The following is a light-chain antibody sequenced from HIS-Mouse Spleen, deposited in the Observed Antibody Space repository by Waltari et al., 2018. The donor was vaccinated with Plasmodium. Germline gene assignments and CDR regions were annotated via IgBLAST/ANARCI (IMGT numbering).Light chain of an antibody. CDR1: SSDVGGYNY. CDR2: DVS. V-gene: IGLV2-11*01. CDR3: CSYAGSYTWV. J-gene: IGLJ3*02. Sequence: QSALTQPRSVSGSPGQSVTISCTGTSSDVGGYNYVSWYQQHPGKAPKRMIYDVSKRASGVPDRFSGSKSGSTASLTISGLQAEDEADYYCCSYAGSYTWVFGGGTKLTVL.